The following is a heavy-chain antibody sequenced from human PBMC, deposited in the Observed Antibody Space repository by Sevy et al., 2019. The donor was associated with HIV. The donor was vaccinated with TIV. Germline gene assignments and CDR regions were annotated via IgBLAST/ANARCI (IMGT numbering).Heavy chain of an antibody. Sequence: SETLSLTCTVSGGSVSSGSYYWSWIRQPPGKGLEWIGYIYYSGSTNYYPSLKSRVTISVDTSKNQFSLKLSSVTAADTAVYYCARDFFGAAAGIYYYYGMDVWGQGTTVTVSS. J-gene: IGHJ6*02. CDR1: GGSVSSGSYY. V-gene: IGHV4-61*01. CDR2: IYYSGST. CDR3: ARDFFGAAAGIYYYYGMDV. D-gene: IGHD6-13*01.